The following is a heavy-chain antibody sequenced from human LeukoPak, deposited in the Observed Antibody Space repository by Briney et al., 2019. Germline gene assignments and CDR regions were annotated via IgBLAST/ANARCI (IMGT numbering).Heavy chain of an antibody. V-gene: IGHV4-39*07. CDR1: GGSISSSSYY. CDR3: ARSEYYYGSGPYDY. J-gene: IGHJ4*02. Sequence: PSETLSLTCTVSGGSISSSSYYWSWIRQPPGKGLEWIGSIYYSGSTYYNPSLKSRVTISVDTSKNQFSLKLSSVTAADTAVYYCARSEYYYGSGPYDYWGQGTLVTVSS. D-gene: IGHD3-10*01. CDR2: IYYSGST.